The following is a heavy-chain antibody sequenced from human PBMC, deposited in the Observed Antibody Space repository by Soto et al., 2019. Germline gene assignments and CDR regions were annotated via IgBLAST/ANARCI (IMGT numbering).Heavy chain of an antibody. Sequence: ASVKVSCKASGGTFSSYAISWVRQAPGQGLEWMGGIIPNNGTANYAQKFQGRVTMTADESTSTAYMELRSLRSDDTAVYYCARDAPPEDYWGQGTLVTVSS. CDR2: IIPNNGTA. J-gene: IGHJ4*02. V-gene: IGHV1-69*13. CDR1: GGTFSSYA. CDR3: ARDAPPEDY.